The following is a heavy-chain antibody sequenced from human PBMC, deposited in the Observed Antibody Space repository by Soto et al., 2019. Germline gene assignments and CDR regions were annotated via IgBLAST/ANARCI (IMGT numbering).Heavy chain of an antibody. CDR1: GGSISGEDRH. J-gene: IGHJ4*01. CDR2: IHFGGVA. V-gene: IGHV4-31*02. D-gene: IGHD4-4*01. CDR3: ARRHSYSGGGSNY. Sequence: SETLSLTCSVSGGSISGEDRHWSWIRHHPVKGLEWIGYIHFGGVAYYNPSLESRVVTSVDTSRNQFSLEVKSVTAADTSVYYCARRHSYSGGGSNYW.